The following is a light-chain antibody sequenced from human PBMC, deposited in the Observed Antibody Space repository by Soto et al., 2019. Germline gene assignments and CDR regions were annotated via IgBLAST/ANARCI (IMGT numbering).Light chain of an antibody. CDR1: HSFSSSF. J-gene: IGKJ2*01. Sequence: EIVLTQSPGTLSLSPGERATLSCRASHSFSSSFLAWYQQKPGQAPRLLIYGASSRATGIPERFSGSGSGTDFTLTISRLDPEDFAVYYCQQYGSSPRMYTFGQGTKLEIK. CDR3: QQYGSSPRMYT. V-gene: IGKV3-20*01. CDR2: GAS.